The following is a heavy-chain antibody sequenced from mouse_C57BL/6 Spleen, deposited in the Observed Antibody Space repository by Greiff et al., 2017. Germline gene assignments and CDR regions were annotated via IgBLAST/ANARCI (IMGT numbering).Heavy chain of an antibody. CDR3: ARSAYYSNYDAMDY. V-gene: IGHV1-39*01. J-gene: IGHJ4*01. D-gene: IGHD2-5*01. CDR2: INPNYGTT. Sequence: EVKLQESGPELVKPGASVKISCKASGYSFTDYNMNWVKQSNGKSLEWIGVINPNYGTTSYNQKFKGKATLTVDQSSSTAYMQLNSLTSEDSAVYYCARSAYYSNYDAMDYWGQGTSVTVSS. CDR1: GYSFTDYN.